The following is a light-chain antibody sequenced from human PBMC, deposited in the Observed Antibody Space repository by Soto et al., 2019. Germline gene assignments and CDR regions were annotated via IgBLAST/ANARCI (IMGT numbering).Light chain of an antibody. Sequence: AVQMTQSPPSLSASVGDRVIITCRARPAIRVDVGWLQLRPGHDPNLLIYAASTLHNGVPSTFTGNGSCPDFTLTINDLQPEDHPTHFGLQNYDFPYTFGQGTKLEI. J-gene: IGKJ2*01. CDR3: LQNYDFPYT. CDR2: AAS. V-gene: IGKV1-6*01. CDR1: PAIRVD.